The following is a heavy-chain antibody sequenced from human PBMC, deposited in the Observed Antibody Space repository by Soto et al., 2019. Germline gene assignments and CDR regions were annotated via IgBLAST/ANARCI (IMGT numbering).Heavy chain of an antibody. CDR1: GGTFGNSA. V-gene: IGHV1-69*06. Sequence: ASVKVSCKASGGTFGNSAISWVRQAPGQGLEWMGGIIPSFATGNSAPEFQGRLTITADKSTTTAYMELSSLRSEDTAVYYCARSYYGSGSYWFYGMDVWGQGTTATVSS. J-gene: IGHJ6*02. CDR3: ARSYYGSGSYWFYGMDV. CDR2: IIPSFATG. D-gene: IGHD3-10*01.